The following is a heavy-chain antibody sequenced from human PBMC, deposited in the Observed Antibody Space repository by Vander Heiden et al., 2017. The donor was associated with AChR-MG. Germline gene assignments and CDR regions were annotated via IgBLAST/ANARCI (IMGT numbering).Heavy chain of an antibody. CDR2: ITLSSAYE. CDR3: AREGQRGGAFDI. CDR1: GIPFSSHS. D-gene: IGHD3-16*01. V-gene: IGHV3-21*01. J-gene: IGHJ3*02. Sequence: EVQMVESGGGLVKPGGSLSLSCAASGIPFSSHSMNWVRPAPGKGLEWVSSITLSSAYEYYTDSVRGRFTISRDNAKNSLYLQMNSLRADDTAVYYCAREGQRGGAFDIWGQGTMVTVSS.